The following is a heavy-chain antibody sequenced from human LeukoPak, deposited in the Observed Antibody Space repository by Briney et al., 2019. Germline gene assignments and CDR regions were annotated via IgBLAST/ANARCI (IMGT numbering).Heavy chain of an antibody. J-gene: IGHJ6*01. CDR2: TWYDXRXN. D-gene: IGHD2-21*01. V-gene: IGHV3-33*08. CDR1: GFTFSNXX. Sequence: PGGSLRLSXAASGFTFSNXXXXXXRQAPGXXXXXXXXTWYDXRXNXYAASXXXXFXXXRDDSKTTVYLLMNSLRAEDTAVYYCAREVAPLYFHYGMDVWGEGTTVTVSS. CDR3: AREVAPLYFHYGMDV.